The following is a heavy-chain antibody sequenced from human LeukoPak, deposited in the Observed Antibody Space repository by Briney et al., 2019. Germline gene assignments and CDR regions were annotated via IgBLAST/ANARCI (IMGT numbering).Heavy chain of an antibody. J-gene: IGHJ4*02. D-gene: IGHD3-16*01. CDR3: AHSQNYGPRPLY. CDR1: GFSLSTGGVG. CDR2: IYWDDDK. V-gene: IGHV2-5*02. Sequence: SGPTLVKPTQTLTLTCTFSGFSLSTGGVGVGWIRQPPGQALEWLALIYWDDDKRYSPSLKSRLTITKDTSKNQVVLTMTNMDPVDTATYYCAHSQNYGPRPLYWGQGTLVTVSS.